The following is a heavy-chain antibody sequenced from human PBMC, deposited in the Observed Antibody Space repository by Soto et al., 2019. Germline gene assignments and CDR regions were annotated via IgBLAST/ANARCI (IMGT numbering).Heavy chain of an antibody. V-gene: IGHV4-59*11. CDR1: DGSISNHY. Sequence: QVQLQESGPGLVQPSETLSLTCSVSDGSISNHYWSWIRQPPGKGLEWIGYIYYNGNTNYNPSLKSRVTMSVDTSRNQISLKLTTVTAADTAVYYGTRANWYSEDWGQGTLVTGSS. D-gene: IGHD7-27*01. CDR3: TRANWYSED. J-gene: IGHJ4*02. CDR2: IYYNGNT.